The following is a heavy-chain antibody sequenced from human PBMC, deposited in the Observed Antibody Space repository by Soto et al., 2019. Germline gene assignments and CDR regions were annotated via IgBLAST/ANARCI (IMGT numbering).Heavy chain of an antibody. Sequence: SGGSLRLSCAASGFTVSSNYMSWVRQAPGKGLEWIASIKYSGTTFYNPSLKSRVTLSVDTSKNQFALKLSSVTAAETAVHYCARHGVTGSYYDAFDIWGQGTMVTVSS. V-gene: IGHV4-39*01. CDR1: GFTVSSNY. CDR2: IKYSGTT. D-gene: IGHD1-26*01. CDR3: ARHGVTGSYYDAFDI. J-gene: IGHJ3*02.